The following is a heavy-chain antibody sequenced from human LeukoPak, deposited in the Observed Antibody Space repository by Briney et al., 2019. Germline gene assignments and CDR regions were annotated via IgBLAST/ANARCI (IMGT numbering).Heavy chain of an antibody. J-gene: IGHJ4*02. D-gene: IGHD6-13*01. CDR2: IIPILGIA. V-gene: IGHV1-69*04. Sequence: SEKVSCKASVGTFSSYAISWVRQAPGQGLEWMGRIIPILGIANYAQKFQGRVTITADKSTSTAYMELSSLRSEDTAVYYCARAEQQLVSASFGYWGQGTLVTVSS. CDR1: VGTFSSYA. CDR3: ARAEQQLVSASFGY.